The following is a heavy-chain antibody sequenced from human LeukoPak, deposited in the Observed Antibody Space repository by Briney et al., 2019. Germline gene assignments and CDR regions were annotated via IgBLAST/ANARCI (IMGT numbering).Heavy chain of an antibody. CDR2: IIPIFGTA. CDR3: ASSIAARRVDFDY. Sequence: GASVKVSCKASGGTFTSYAISWVRQAPGQGLEWMGGIIPIFGTANYAQKFQGRVTITTDESTSTAYMELSSLRAEDTAVYYCASSIAARRVDFDYWGQGTLVTVAS. CDR1: GGTFTSYA. J-gene: IGHJ4*02. D-gene: IGHD6-6*01. V-gene: IGHV1-69*05.